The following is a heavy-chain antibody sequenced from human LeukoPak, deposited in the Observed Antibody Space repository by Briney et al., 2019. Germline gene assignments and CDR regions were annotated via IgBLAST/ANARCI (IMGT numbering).Heavy chain of an antibody. Sequence: PSETLSLTCTVSGGSIGSSSYYWGWIRQPPGKGLEWIGSIYYSGSTYYNPSLKSRVTISVDTSKNQFSLKLSSVTAADTAVYYCASLGVVHAYWGQGTLVTVSS. V-gene: IGHV4-39*01. CDR1: GGSIGSSSYY. J-gene: IGHJ4*02. CDR2: IYYSGST. D-gene: IGHD3-3*01. CDR3: ASLGVVHAY.